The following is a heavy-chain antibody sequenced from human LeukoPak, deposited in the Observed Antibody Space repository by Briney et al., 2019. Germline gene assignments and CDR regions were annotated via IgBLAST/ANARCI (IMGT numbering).Heavy chain of an antibody. CDR2: ISSGSSAI. D-gene: IGHD5-18*01. Sequence: GGSLRLSCAASGFTFSSYSMIWARQAPGKGLEWVSYISSGSSAIDYADSVKGRFTISRDNAKNSLYLQMNSLRDEDTAVYYCARDFLMSRIQLWLRSGYWFDPWGQGTLVTVSS. CDR3: ARDFLMSRIQLWLRSGYWFDP. CDR1: GFTFSSYS. V-gene: IGHV3-48*02. J-gene: IGHJ5*02.